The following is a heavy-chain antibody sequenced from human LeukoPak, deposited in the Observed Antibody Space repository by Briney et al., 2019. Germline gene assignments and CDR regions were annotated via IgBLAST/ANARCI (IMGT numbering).Heavy chain of an antibody. Sequence: SETLSLTRSVSGGSISGHYWTWIRQPPGKGLEWIGQIHYTGKPDYNPSLKSRITISVDTSKNQVSLQVSSVTAADSAIYYCARFGVDYDMDVWGHGTTVTVFS. D-gene: IGHD3-16*01. CDR3: ARFGVDYDMDV. V-gene: IGHV4-59*11. CDR1: GGSISGHY. CDR2: IHYTGKP. J-gene: IGHJ6*02.